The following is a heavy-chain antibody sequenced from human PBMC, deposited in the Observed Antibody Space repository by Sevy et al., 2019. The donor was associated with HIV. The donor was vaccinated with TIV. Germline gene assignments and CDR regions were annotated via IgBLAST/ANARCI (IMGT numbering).Heavy chain of an antibody. J-gene: IGHJ4*02. CDR1: GFTFNTYA. Sequence: GGSLRLSCAASGFTFNTYAMTWVRQAPGKGLEWVSAISYSGSTTHYADSVKGRFTMSRDNSKNTLYLQMNSLRAEDTAVYYSAKDRVSGSYYSGDFDYWGQGTLVTVSS. D-gene: IGHD3-10*01. V-gene: IGHV3-23*01. CDR3: AKDRVSGSYYSGDFDY. CDR2: ISYSGSTT.